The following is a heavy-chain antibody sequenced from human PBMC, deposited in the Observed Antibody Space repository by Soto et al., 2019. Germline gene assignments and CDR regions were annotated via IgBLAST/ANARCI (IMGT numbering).Heavy chain of an antibody. D-gene: IGHD1-26*01. J-gene: IGHJ5*02. CDR3: ASSQVGFNS. V-gene: IGHV4-34*04. CDR1: GGSFSGYY. Sequence: QVQLQQWGAGLLKPSETLSLTCAVYGGSFSGYYWSWIRQPPGKGLEWIGEINHSGITNNNPSLKSQDPFPETRSKNHSPLNLTSVTAADPVGNYCASSQVGFNSWGKEPLASVSS. CDR2: INHSGIT.